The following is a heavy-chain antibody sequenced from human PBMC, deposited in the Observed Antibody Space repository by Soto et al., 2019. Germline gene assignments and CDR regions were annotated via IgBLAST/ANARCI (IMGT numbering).Heavy chain of an antibody. V-gene: IGHV1-2*02. Sequence: ASVKVSCPASGDAFTGYYGNWARQAPGQGLEWMGWINPDNGVPNYAQKFQGRVTLSRDTSINTAYMELSRLTSDDTAMYYCARTEALSSTSTSYYDVRAQG. CDR2: INPDNGVP. D-gene: IGHD3-22*01. J-gene: IGHJ4*02. CDR1: GDAFTGYY. CDR3: ARTEALSSTSTSYYDV.